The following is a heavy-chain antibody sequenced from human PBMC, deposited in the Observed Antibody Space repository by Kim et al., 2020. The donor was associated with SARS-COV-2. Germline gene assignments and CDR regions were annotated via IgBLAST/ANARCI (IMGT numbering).Heavy chain of an antibody. Sequence: GGSLRLSCAASGFTFSSYWMHWVRQAPGKGLVWVSRINSDGSSTSYADSVKGRFTISRDNAKNTLFLQMNSLRAEDTAVYYCARVPYPPDYYGMDVWGQGTTVTVSS. V-gene: IGHV3-74*01. CDR3: ARVPYPPDYYGMDV. CDR2: INSDGSST. CDR1: GFTFSSYW. J-gene: IGHJ6*02.